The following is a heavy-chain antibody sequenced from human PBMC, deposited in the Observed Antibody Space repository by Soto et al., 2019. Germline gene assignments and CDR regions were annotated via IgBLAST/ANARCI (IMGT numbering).Heavy chain of an antibody. CDR2: IIPIFGTA. V-gene: IGHV1-69*13. Sequence: ASVKVSCKASGGTFSSYAISWVRQAPGQGLEWMGGIIPIFGTANYAQKFQGRVTITADESTSTAYMELSSLRSEDTAVYYCAREISPTVFYEDYYYYYAMDFWGPGTTVTVSS. D-gene: IGHD4-4*01. J-gene: IGHJ6*02. CDR1: GGTFSSYA. CDR3: AREISPTVFYEDYYYYYAMDF.